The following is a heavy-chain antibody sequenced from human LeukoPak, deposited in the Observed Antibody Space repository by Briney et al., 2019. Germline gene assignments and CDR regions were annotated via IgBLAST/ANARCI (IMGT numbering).Heavy chain of an antibody. CDR1: GFTFSDYY. CDR2: ISSSGSTI. CDR3: ARGRLLWFGSKIPGYGMDI. Sequence: PGGSLRLSCAASGFTFSDYYMRWIRQAPGKGLEWVSYISSSGSTIYYADSVKGRFTISRDNAKNSLYLQMNSLRAEDTAVYYCARGRLLWFGSKIPGYGMDIWGQGTTVTVSS. V-gene: IGHV3-11*01. D-gene: IGHD3-10*01. J-gene: IGHJ6*02.